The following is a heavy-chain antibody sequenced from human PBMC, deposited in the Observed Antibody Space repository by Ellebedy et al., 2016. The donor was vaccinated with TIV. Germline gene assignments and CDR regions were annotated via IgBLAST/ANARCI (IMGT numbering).Heavy chain of an antibody. Sequence: AALVKVSCKASGYTFSIYEINWVRQDTGQGLEWMGWMNPNSGKTDYAQKFQGRVTMTANTSISTAYMELSSLTSEDTAVYYCARGPVGAAYWGQGTLVTVSS. CDR2: MNPNSGKT. D-gene: IGHD1-26*01. J-gene: IGHJ4*02. V-gene: IGHV1-8*01. CDR3: ARGPVGAAY. CDR1: GYTFSIYE.